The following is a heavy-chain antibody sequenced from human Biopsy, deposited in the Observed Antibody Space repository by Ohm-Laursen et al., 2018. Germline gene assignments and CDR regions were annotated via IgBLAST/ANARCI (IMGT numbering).Heavy chain of an antibody. CDR3: ARDETGSSVFGPYYYGMDV. V-gene: IGHV1-46*01. CDR2: INPTGGTT. CDR1: GYSFTKYY. D-gene: IGHD3-9*01. J-gene: IGHJ6*02. Sequence: SVTASCKASGYSFTKYYINWVRQAPGQGLEWMGIINPTGGTTSYAEKFQGRVTLTRDTSTGTVYLELNSLIYEDTALYYCARDETGSSVFGPYYYGMDVWGQGTTVTVSS.